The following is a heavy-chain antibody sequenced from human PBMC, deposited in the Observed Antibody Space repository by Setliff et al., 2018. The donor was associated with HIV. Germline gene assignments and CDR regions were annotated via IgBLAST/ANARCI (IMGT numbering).Heavy chain of an antibody. J-gene: IGHJ6*03. Sequence: ETLSLTCTVSDGSISNYYWSWIRQPPGKGLEWIGYISYSGSTNYNPSLKSRVTISVDTSKNQFSLKLSSVTAADTAVYYCARTRYYYDSSSYYFQYYYYMDVWGKGTTVTVSS. V-gene: IGHV4-59*01. CDR3: ARTRYYYDSSSYYFQYYYYMDV. D-gene: IGHD3-22*01. CDR2: ISYSGST. CDR1: DGSISNYY.